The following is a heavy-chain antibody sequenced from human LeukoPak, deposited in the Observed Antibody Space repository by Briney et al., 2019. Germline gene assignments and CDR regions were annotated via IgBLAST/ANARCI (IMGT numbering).Heavy chain of an antibody. J-gene: IGHJ3*02. CDR1: GFSFSTYW. V-gene: IGHV3-23*01. CDR2: ISGSGGST. Sequence: PGGSLRLSCAASGFSFSTYWMSWVRQAPGKGLEWVSAISGSGGSTYYADSVKGRFTISRDNSKNTLYLQMNSLRAEDTAVYYCAKVMGYWGSYDAFDIWGQATMVTVSS. D-gene: IGHD3-16*01. CDR3: AKVMGYWGSYDAFDI.